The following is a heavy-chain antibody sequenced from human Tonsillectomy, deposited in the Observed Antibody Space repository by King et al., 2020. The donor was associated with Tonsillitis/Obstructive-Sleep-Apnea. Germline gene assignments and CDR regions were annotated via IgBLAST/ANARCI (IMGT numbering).Heavy chain of an antibody. Sequence: VQLPHWGAGLLKPSETLSLTCAVYGGSFSGYYWSWIRQPPGKGLEWIGEINYRGSTNYNPSLKSRVTISLDTSKNQFSLKLTSVTAADTAVYYCAREYFYHSSGYYDYWGQGTLLTVSS. CDR3: AREYFYHSSGYYDY. V-gene: IGHV4-34*01. CDR1: GGSFSGYY. D-gene: IGHD3-22*01. CDR2: INYRGST. J-gene: IGHJ4*02.